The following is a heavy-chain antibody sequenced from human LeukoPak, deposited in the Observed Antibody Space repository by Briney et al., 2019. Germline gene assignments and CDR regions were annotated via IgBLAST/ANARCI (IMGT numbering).Heavy chain of an antibody. V-gene: IGHV4-59*12. D-gene: IGHD6-19*01. J-gene: IGHJ4*02. CDR2: IYYSGTT. CDR3: AGEAVAGIFDY. CDR1: GGSISNYY. Sequence: SETLSLTCTVSGGSISNYYWNWIRQPPGKGLEWIGYIYYSGTTNYNPSLKSRVSMSVDTSKNQFSLKLSSVTAADTAVYYCAGEAVAGIFDYWGQGTLVTVSS.